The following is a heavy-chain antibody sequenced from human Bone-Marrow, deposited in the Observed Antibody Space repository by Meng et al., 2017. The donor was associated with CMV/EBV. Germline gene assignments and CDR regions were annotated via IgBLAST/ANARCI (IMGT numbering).Heavy chain of an antibody. CDR1: GYTFATSG. CDR3: ARDLVKKGGFRPITIFGVVYQPGDS. Sequence: ASVKVSCKASGYTFATSGISWVRQAPGQGLEWMGWISAYNGDTNYAQKLQGRVTMTTDTSTSTAHMELRSLRSDDTAVYYCARDLVKKGGFRPITIFGVVYQPGDSWGQGTLVTVSS. J-gene: IGHJ5*01. CDR2: ISAYNGDT. V-gene: IGHV1-18*01. D-gene: IGHD3-3*01.